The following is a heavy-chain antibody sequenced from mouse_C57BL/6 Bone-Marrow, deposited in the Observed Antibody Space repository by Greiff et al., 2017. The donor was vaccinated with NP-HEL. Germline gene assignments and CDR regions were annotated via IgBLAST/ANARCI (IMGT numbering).Heavy chain of an antibody. CDR2: ISSGGDYI. V-gene: IGHV5-9-1*02. D-gene: IGHD2-4*01. CDR3: TREGIYDYGRFAY. Sequence: EVQRVEPGEGLVKPGGSLKLSCAASGFTFSSYAMSWVRQTPEKRLEWVAYISSGGDYIYYADTVTGRFTISRDNARNTLYLQMSSLKSEDTAMYYCTREGIYDYGRFAYWGQGTLVTVSA. CDR1: GFTFSSYA. J-gene: IGHJ3*01.